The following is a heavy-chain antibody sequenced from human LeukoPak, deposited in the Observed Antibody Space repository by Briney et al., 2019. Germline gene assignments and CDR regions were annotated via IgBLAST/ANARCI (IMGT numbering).Heavy chain of an antibody. CDR2: INSDGSEG. V-gene: IGHV3-7*03. J-gene: IGHJ3*01. CDR1: GFTFSGLW. Sequence: GGFLRLSCAVSGFTFSGLWMSWSRQAPGKGLEWVASINSDGSEGYYADVVKGRFTISRDNAKNSLYLQINSLRAEDTAVYYCARSSYSSSSSVWGQGTMVTVSS. D-gene: IGHD6-6*01. CDR3: ARSSYSSSSSV.